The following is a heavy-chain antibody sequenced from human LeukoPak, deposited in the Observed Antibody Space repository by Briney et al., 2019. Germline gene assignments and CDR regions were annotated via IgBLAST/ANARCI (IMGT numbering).Heavy chain of an antibody. V-gene: IGHV1-2*02. J-gene: IGHJ5*02. CDR1: GYTFTDYY. Sequence: GASAKVSCKASGYTFTDYYMHWVRQAPGQGLEWMGWINPNSGDTNYAQNFQGRVTMTRDTSISTAYMELSRLRSDDTAVYYCARGSILLWFGESYGTWGQGTLVTVSS. D-gene: IGHD3-10*01. CDR3: ARGSILLWFGESYGT. CDR2: INPNSGDT.